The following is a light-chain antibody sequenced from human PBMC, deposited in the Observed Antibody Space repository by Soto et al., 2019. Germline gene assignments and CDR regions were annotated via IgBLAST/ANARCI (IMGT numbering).Light chain of an antibody. V-gene: IGKV3-15*01. CDR3: QQYGSSPPLT. Sequence: EIVMTESPAILSVSTGERATLSCRASQSVSSNLAWYQQKPGQTPRLLIYGASTRATGIPARFSGSGSGTDFTLTISRLEPEDFAVYYCQQYGSSPPLTFGGGTKVDI. CDR2: GAS. CDR1: QSVSSN. J-gene: IGKJ4*01.